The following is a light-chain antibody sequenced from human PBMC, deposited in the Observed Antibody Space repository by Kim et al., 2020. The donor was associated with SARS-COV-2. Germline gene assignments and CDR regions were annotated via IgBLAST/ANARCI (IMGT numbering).Light chain of an antibody. Sequence: EIVLTQSPATLSLSPGERATLSCRASRSVTTNLAWYHQKPGQPPRLLTYDASNRATGIPARFSGSGSGTEFTLTISSLEPEDFAVYYCQQRESWPLTFGGGTKVVIK. CDR1: RSVTTN. J-gene: IGKJ4*01. V-gene: IGKV3-11*01. CDR3: QQRESWPLT. CDR2: DAS.